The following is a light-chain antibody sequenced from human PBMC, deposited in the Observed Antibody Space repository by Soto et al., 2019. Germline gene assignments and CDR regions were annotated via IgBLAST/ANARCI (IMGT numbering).Light chain of an antibody. CDR1: QSVNSQ. CDR2: GAS. J-gene: IGKJ3*01. CDR3: QQYGRSPFT. V-gene: IGKV3-15*01. Sequence: EIVLTQSPATLSLSPGERATLSCRASQSVNSQIAWYQQRPGQAPRLLIYGASARATGVPARFSGSGSGTEFTLTISSLQSEDFAVYYCQQYGRSPFTFGPGTKVDIK.